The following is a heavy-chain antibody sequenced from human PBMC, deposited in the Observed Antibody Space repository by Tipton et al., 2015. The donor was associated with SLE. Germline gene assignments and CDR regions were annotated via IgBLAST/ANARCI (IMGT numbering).Heavy chain of an antibody. Sequence: TLSLTCTVSGASISSHYWNWIRQPPGKGLEWIGNIYNNGTTNYNPSLKSRVTISVDTSRNQFFLKLSSVTAADTALYYCARAKRSSASWGYWFDPWGQGTLATVSS. J-gene: IGHJ5*02. D-gene: IGHD7-27*01. CDR1: GASISSHY. CDR2: IYNNGTT. CDR3: ARAKRSSASWGYWFDP. V-gene: IGHV4-59*11.